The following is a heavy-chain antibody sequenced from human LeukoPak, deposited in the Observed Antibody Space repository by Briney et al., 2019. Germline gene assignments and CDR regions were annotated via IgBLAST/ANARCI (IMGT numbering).Heavy chain of an antibody. Sequence: GGSLRLSCAASGFTFSSYAVHWVRQAPGRGLEWVAVISYDGSNKYYADSVKGRFTISRDNSKNTLYLQMNSLRAEDTAVYYCAKLSFSYYDSSGRDYWGQGTLVTVSS. J-gene: IGHJ4*02. V-gene: IGHV3-30*18. CDR2: ISYDGSNK. D-gene: IGHD3-22*01. CDR1: GFTFSSYA. CDR3: AKLSFSYYDSSGRDY.